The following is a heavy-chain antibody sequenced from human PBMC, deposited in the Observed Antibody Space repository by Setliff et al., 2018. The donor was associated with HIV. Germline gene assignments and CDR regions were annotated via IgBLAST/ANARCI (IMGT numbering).Heavy chain of an antibody. D-gene: IGHD2-2*01. Sequence: SVKVSCKASGGTFSSYAISWVRQAPGQGLEWMGGIIPIFGTANYAQKFQGRVTITTDESTSTAYMELSSLRSEDTAVYYCARSRDPYCSSTSCYLNWFDPWGQGTLVTVSS. CDR2: IIPIFGTA. CDR3: ARSRDPYCSSTSCYLNWFDP. CDR1: GGTFSSYA. J-gene: IGHJ5*02. V-gene: IGHV1-69*05.